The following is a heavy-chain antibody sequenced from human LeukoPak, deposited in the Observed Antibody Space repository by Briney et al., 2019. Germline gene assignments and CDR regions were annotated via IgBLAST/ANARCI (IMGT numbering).Heavy chain of an antibody. J-gene: IGHJ4*02. V-gene: IGHV4-34*01. D-gene: IGHD3-22*01. CDR2: INHSGST. Sequence: SETLSLTCAVYGGSFSGYYWSWIRGPPGKGPEWIGEINHSGSTNYNPSLKSRVTISVDTSKNQFSLKLSSVTAADTAVYYCARQWFHTQFFYYWGQGTLVTVSS. CDR1: GGSFSGYY. CDR3: ARQWFHTQFFYY.